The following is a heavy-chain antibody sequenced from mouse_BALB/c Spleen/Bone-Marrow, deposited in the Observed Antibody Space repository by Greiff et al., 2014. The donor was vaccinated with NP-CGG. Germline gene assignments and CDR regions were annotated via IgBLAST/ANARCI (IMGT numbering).Heavy chain of an antibody. D-gene: IGHD1-1*01. CDR1: GYTFTDYN. CDR2: IYPYNGGT. CDR3: ARYGSSPYYAMDY. Sequence: EVQLQQSGPELVKPGASVKISCKASGYTFTDYNMHWVKQSHGKSLEWIGYIYPYNGGTGYNQKLKSKATLTVDNSSSTAYMELRSLTSEDSAVYYCARYGSSPYYAMDYWGQGTSVTVSS. V-gene: IGHV1S29*02. J-gene: IGHJ4*01.